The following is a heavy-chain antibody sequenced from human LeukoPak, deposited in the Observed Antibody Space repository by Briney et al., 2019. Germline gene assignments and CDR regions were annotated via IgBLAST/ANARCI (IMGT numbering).Heavy chain of an antibody. J-gene: IGHJ4*02. CDR2: ISAYNGDT. D-gene: IGHD1-26*01. CDR1: GYTFTSYG. V-gene: IGHV1-18*01. Sequence: ASVKVSCKASGYTFTSYGISWVRQAPGQGLEWMGWISAYNGDTLYAQKFQGRVTMTTDTSTSTAYVELRSLRSDDTAVYYCARDRLSAAGGWDLVFDYWGQGTLVTVSS. CDR3: ARDRLSAAGGWDLVFDY.